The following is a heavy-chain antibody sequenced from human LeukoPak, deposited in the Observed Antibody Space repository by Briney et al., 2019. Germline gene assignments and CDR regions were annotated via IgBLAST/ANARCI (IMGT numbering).Heavy chain of an antibody. V-gene: IGHV1-18*01. J-gene: IGHJ5*02. D-gene: IGHD3-3*01. CDR2: ISAYNGNT. Sequence: GASVKVSCKASGYTFTSYGISWVRQAPGQGLEWMGWISAYNGNTNHAQKLQGRVTMTTDTSTSTAYMELRSLRSDDTAVYCCARYHDYDFWSGNWFDPWGQGTLVTVSS. CDR3: ARYHDYDFWSGNWFDP. CDR1: GYTFTSYG.